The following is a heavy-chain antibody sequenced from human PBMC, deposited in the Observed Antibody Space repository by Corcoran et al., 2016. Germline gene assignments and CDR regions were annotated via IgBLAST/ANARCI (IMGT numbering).Heavy chain of an antibody. CDR2: ISYDGSNK. J-gene: IGHJ6*02. CDR3: AKDSRKGGMDV. CDR1: GFTFISYG. Sequence: QVQLVESGGGVVQPGRSLRLSCAASGFTFISYGMHWVRQAPGKGLGWVAVISYDGSNKYYADSVKGRFTISRDNSKNTLYLQMNSRRAEDTAVYYCAKDSRKGGMDVWGQGTTVTVSS. V-gene: IGHV3-30*18.